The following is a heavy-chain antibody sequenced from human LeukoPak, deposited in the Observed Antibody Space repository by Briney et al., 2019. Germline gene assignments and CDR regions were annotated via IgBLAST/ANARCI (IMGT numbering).Heavy chain of an antibody. CDR1: GGSISSGSYY. V-gene: IGHV4-61*02. Sequence: PSQTLSLTCTVSGGSISSGSYYWSWIRQPAGKGLEWIGRIYTSMSTNYNPSLKSRVTISVDTSKYQFSLKLSSVTAADTAVYYCARDLAAAALGYWGQGTLVTVSS. CDR3: ARDLAAAALGY. D-gene: IGHD6-13*01. J-gene: IGHJ4*02. CDR2: IYTSMST.